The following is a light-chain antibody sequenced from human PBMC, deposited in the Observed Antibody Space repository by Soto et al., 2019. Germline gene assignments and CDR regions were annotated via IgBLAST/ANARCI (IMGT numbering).Light chain of an antibody. CDR2: SND. J-gene: IGLJ2*01. Sequence: QSVLTQPPSASGTPGQRVTISCSGSSSNIETNDIFWHQQLPGSAPKLLIYSNDQRPSGVPDRFSASKSGTSASLAISGLRSEDEAEYFCATGDDSLSGVVFGGGTKLTVL. CDR3: ATGDDSLSGVV. CDR1: SSNIETND. V-gene: IGLV1-47*02.